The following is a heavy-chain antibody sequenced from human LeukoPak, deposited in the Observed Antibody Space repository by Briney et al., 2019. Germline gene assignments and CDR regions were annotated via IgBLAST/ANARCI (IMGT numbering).Heavy chain of an antibody. Sequence: SETLSLTCTVSGGSISSYYWSWIRQPPGKGLEWIGYIYYSGGTYYNPSLKSRVTISVDTSKNQFSLKLSSVTAADTAVYYCARQAYCGGDCYSGWSFDYWGQGTLVTVSS. CDR2: IYYSGGT. J-gene: IGHJ4*02. D-gene: IGHD2-21*02. CDR1: GGSISSYY. V-gene: IGHV4-59*08. CDR3: ARQAYCGGDCYSGWSFDY.